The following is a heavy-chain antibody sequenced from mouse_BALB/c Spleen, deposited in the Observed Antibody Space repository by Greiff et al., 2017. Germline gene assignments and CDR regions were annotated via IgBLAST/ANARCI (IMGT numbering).Heavy chain of an antibody. J-gene: IGHJ4*01. D-gene: IGHD1-2*01. V-gene: IGHV5-6*01. CDR2: ISSGGSYT. Sequence: EVKLVESGGDLVKPGGSLKLSCAASGFTFSSYGMSWVRQTPDKRLEWVATISSGGSYTYYPDSVKGRFTISRDNAKNTLYLQMSSLKSEDTAMYYCARSLLRSQAMDYWGQGTSVTVSS. CDR3: ARSLLRSQAMDY. CDR1: GFTFSSYG.